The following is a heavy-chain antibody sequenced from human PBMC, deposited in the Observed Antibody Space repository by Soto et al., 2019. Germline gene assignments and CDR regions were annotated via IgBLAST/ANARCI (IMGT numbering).Heavy chain of an antibody. V-gene: IGHV5-51*01. CDR1: GYDFTSYW. CDR3: ARRRSSTAFDS. D-gene: IGHD2-2*01. Sequence: GESLKISCKASGYDFTSYWIGWVRQKPGKGLEWMGMVYPGDSDTRDSPSFQGQVTISADKSTSSAYLQWSNLKASDTAMYYCARRRSSTAFDSWGQGTMVTVSS. J-gene: IGHJ3*02. CDR2: VYPGDSDT.